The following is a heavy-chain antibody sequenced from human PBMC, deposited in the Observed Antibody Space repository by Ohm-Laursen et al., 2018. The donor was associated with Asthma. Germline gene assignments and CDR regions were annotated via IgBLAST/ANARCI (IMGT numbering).Heavy chain of an antibody. J-gene: IGHJ4*02. CDR2: LSSGGST. CDR1: GFTVNSNY. Sequence: SLRLSCTASGFTVNSNYMNWVRQAPGKGLEWVSILSSGGSTYYADSVKGRFTISRDDSKNTLYLQMNSLRPEDTAVYYCAGPGKRYYSYWGQGALVTVSS. D-gene: IGHD3-10*01. V-gene: IGHV3-53*01. CDR3: AGPGKRYYSY.